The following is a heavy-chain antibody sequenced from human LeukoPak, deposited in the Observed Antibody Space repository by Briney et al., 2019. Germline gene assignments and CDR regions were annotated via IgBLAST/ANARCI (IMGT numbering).Heavy chain of an antibody. Sequence: GESLRLSCSASGFTISSYWMHWVRQAPGKGLVWVSRINPAGSVTNHADSVRGRFTISRDTATNALYLEMNSLRAEDPAVYYCSRDFVGAEDYWGQGTLVTVSS. D-gene: IGHD3-16*01. CDR2: INPAGSVT. J-gene: IGHJ4*02. V-gene: IGHV3-74*01. CDR1: GFTISSYW. CDR3: SRDFVGAEDY.